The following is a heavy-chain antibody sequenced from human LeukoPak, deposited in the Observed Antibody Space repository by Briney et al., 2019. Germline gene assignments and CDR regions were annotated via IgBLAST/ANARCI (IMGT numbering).Heavy chain of an antibody. Sequence: ASVKVSCKTSGYTFTDYDVHWVRQAPGQGLEWTGWINPNSASTNYAQRLQGRVTFTRDTSLSIAYMELCSLTSEDAAVYFCARGDFGETNTAFDVWGQGTLVAVSS. D-gene: IGHD4-17*01. CDR3: ARGDFGETNTAFDV. CDR2: INPNSAST. V-gene: IGHV1-8*03. J-gene: IGHJ3*01. CDR1: GYTFTDYD.